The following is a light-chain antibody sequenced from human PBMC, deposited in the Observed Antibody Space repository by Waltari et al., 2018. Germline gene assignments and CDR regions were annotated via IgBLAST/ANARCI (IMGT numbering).Light chain of an antibody. CDR2: RVF. J-gene: IGKJ2*01. CDR1: QSPVHSDRNTH. CDR3: KQGTRSPYT. Sequence: DVVMTQSPLSLPVTLGQPASISCTSRQSPVHSDRNTHLAWFQQGPGQAPRRLIHRVFKRDSGLPDRIGGGAASTDFTLKISRVEAEVVGYYYWKQGTRSPYTFGQGTRLEIK. V-gene: IGKV2-30*02.